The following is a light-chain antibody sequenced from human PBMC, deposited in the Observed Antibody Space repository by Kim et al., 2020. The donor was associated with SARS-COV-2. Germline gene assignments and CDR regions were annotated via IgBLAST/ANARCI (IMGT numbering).Light chain of an antibody. CDR1: TGSLTGGPY. CDR3: LLYYDGYRV. V-gene: IGLV7-46*01. Sequence: PGATVTPTCGSSTGSLTGGPYPVRFQQKPGQPPRTLIYATSNKHSWTPARLSGSLLGGNAALTLSGTLPEDEAEYYCLLYYDGYRVFGGGTQLTVL. CDR2: ATS. J-gene: IGLJ2*01.